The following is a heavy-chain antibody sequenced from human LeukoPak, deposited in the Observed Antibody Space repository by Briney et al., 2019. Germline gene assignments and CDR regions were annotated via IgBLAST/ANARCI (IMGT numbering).Heavy chain of an antibody. CDR3: ARDWGRSYDPDY. D-gene: IGHD2-15*01. CDR2: IYYSGST. CDR1: GGSISSSSYY. J-gene: IGHJ4*02. V-gene: IGHV4-39*07. Sequence: SETLSLTCTVSGGSISSSSYYWGWIRQPPGKGLEWIGSIYYSGSTYYNPSLKSRVTISVDTSKNQFSLKLSSVTAADTAVYYCARDWGRSYDPDYWGQGTLVTVSS.